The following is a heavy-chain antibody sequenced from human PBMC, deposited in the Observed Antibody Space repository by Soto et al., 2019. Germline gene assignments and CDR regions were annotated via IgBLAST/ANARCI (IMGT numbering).Heavy chain of an antibody. CDR2: INHSGST. CDR3: ARADYGGNDY. D-gene: IGHD4-17*01. CDR1: GGSFSGYY. Sequence: SETLSLTCAVYGGSFSGYYWSWIRQPPGKGLEWIGEINHSGSTNYNPALKSRVTISVDTSKNQFSLKLSSETAADTAVYYCARADYGGNDYWGQGTLVTVSS. J-gene: IGHJ4*02. V-gene: IGHV4-34*01.